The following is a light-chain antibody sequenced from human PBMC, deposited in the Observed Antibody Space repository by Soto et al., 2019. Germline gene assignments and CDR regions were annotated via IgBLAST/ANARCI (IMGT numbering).Light chain of an antibody. CDR2: DVS. Sequence: QSALTQPASVSGSPGQSITISCTGTSSDVGGYNYVSWYQQHPGKAPKLMIYDVSNRPSGVSNRFSGSKSGNTASLTISGPQAEDEADYYCSSYTSSTWVFGTGTKLTVL. CDR1: SSDVGGYNY. V-gene: IGLV2-14*01. CDR3: SSYTSSTWV. J-gene: IGLJ1*01.